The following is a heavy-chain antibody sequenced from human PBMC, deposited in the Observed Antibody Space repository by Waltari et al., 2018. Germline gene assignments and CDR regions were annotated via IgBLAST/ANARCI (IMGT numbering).Heavy chain of an antibody. CDR3: WTGVTADY. CDR2: ISSSSTI. Sequence: EVQLVESGGGLVQPGGSLRLSCAASGFTFSSYSMNWVRQAPGKGLEWVSYISSSSTIYYADSVKGRFTISRDNAKNSLYLQMNSLRAEDTAVYYCWTGVTADYWGQGTLVTVSS. CDR1: GFTFSSYS. V-gene: IGHV3-48*01. J-gene: IGHJ4*02. D-gene: IGHD2-21*02.